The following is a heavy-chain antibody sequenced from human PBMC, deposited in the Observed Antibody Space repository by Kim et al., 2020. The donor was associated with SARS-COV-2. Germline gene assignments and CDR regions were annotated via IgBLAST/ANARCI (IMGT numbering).Heavy chain of an antibody. Sequence: SETLSLTCTVSGGSISSSSYYWGWIRQPPGKGLEWIGSIYYSGSTYYNPSLKSRVTISVDTSKNQFSLKLSSVTAADPAVYYCARHEVGATRFFDYWGQGTLVTVSS. CDR1: GGSISSSSYY. V-gene: IGHV4-39*01. J-gene: IGHJ4*02. CDR3: ARHEVGATRFFDY. CDR2: IYYSGST. D-gene: IGHD1-26*01.